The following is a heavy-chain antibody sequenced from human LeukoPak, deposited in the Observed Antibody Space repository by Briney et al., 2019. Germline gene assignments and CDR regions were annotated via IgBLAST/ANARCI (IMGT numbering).Heavy chain of an antibody. D-gene: IGHD4-17*01. CDR2: IYYSGST. CDR3: ARVEGTTVTTGWFDP. V-gene: IGHV4-39*07. J-gene: IGHJ5*02. CDR1: GGSISSSSYS. Sequence: PSETLSLTCTVSGGSISSSSYSWGWIRQPPGKGLEWIGSIYYSGSTYYNPSLKSRVTISVDTSKNQFSLKLSSVTAADTAVYYCARVEGTTVTTGWFDPWGQGTLVTVSS.